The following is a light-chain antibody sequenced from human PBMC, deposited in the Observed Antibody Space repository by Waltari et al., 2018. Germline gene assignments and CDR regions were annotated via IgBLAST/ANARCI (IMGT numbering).Light chain of an antibody. CDR1: SSDFAVFNY. Sequence: QSALTQSASVSGSPGQSITISCTGTSSDFAVFNYVSWYQQPPGKAPQLMIYDVSKRPSGVSNRFSGSTSGNTASLTISGLQAEDEADYYCSSYTSTWVFGGGTKLTVL. CDR3: SSYTSTWV. V-gene: IGLV2-14*01. J-gene: IGLJ3*02. CDR2: DVS.